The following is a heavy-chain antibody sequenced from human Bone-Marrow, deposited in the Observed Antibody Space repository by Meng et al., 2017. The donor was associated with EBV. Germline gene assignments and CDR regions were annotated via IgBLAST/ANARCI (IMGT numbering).Heavy chain of an antibody. CDR3: ARGSGWYSGY. CDR1: GGSFSGYD. V-gene: IGHV4-34*01. J-gene: IGHJ4*02. D-gene: IGHD6-19*01. Sequence: QVQLQESGPGLVKASGTLSLTCAVYGGSFSGYDWSWIRQPPGKGLEWIGEINHSGSTNYNPSLKSRVTISVDTSKNQFSLKLSSVTAADTAVYYCARGSGWYSGYWGQGTLVTVSS. CDR2: INHSGST.